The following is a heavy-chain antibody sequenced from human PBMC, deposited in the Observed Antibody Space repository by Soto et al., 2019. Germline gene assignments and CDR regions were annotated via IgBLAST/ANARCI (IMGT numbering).Heavy chain of an antibody. D-gene: IGHD1-1*01. V-gene: IGHV3-33*01. Sequence: QVLLVESGGGVAQPGRSLRLSCAASKSIFTGYGMHWVRQTPGKGLEWVAVIRFDGTDEHYADSVKGRFTISRDNSKNMLYLQMNSLRVEDTALYYWARDGFGGTAFRGCLDYWGQGTLVTVSS. J-gene: IGHJ4*02. CDR1: KSIFTGYG. CDR3: ARDGFGGTAFRGCLDY. CDR2: IRFDGTDE.